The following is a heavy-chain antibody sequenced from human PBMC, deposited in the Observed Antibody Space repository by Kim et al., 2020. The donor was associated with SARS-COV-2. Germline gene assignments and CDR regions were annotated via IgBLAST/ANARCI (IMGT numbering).Heavy chain of an antibody. J-gene: IGHJ3*02. CDR1: GFTFSSYS. D-gene: IGHD5-12*01. Sequence: GGSLRLSCAASGFTFSSYSMNWVRQAPGKGLEWVSSISSSSSYIYYADSVKGRFTISRDNAKNSLYLQMNSLRAEDTAVYYCARDGPIRGYSGLHAFDIWGQGTMVTVAS. CDR2: ISSSSSYI. CDR3: ARDGPIRGYSGLHAFDI. V-gene: IGHV3-21*01.